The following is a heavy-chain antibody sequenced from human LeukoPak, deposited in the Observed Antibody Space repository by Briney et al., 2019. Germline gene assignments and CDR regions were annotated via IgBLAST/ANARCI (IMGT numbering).Heavy chain of an antibody. V-gene: IGHV3-7*01. J-gene: IGHJ4*02. CDR1: GFTFSSYW. CDR3: AREMSITMVRGVGFDY. CDR2: IKQDGSEK. D-gene: IGHD3-10*01. Sequence: QSGGSLRLSCAASGFTFSSYWMSWVRQAPGKGLEWVADIKQDGSEKYYVDSVKGRFTISRDNAKNSLYLQMNSLRAEDTAVYYCAREMSITMVRGVGFDYWGQGTLVTVSS.